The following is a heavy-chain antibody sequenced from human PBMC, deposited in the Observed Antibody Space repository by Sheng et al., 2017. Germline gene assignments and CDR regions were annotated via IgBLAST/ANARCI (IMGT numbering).Heavy chain of an antibody. CDR2: ISWNSGSI. J-gene: IGHJ6*02. D-gene: IGHD3-10*01. CDR1: GFTFDDYA. Sequence: ESGGGLVQPGRSLRLSCAASGFTFDDYAMHWVRQAPGKGLEWVSGISWNSGSIGYADSVKGRFTISRDNAKNSLYLQMNSLRAEDTALYYCAKDLGQTYYPYGMDVWGQGTTVTVSS. CDR3: AKDLGQTYYPYGMDV. V-gene: IGHV3-9*01.